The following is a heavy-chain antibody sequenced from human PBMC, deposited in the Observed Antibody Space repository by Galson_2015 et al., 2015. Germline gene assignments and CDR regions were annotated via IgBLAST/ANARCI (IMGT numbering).Heavy chain of an antibody. V-gene: IGHV1-18*01. D-gene: IGHD3-22*01. CDR2: ISAYNGNT. Sequence: SCKASGYTFTSYGISWVRQAPGQGLEWMGWISAYNGNTNYAQKLQGRVTMTTDTSTSTAYIELRSLRSDDTAVYYCATDIYDSSGYYIWGQGTLVTVSS. CDR1: GYTFTSYG. CDR3: ATDIYDSSGYYI. J-gene: IGHJ4*02.